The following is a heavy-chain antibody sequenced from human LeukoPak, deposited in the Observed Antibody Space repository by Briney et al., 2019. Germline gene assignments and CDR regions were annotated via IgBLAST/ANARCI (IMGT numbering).Heavy chain of an antibody. CDR3: ARDGQGGDCSDY. Sequence: SVKVSCKASGGTFSSYAISWVRQAPGQGLEWMGGIIPIFGTANYAQKLQGRVTMTTDTSTSTAYMELRSLRSDDTAVYYCARDGQGGDCSDYWGQGTLVTVSS. V-gene: IGHV1-69*05. CDR1: GGTFSSYA. CDR2: IIPIFGTA. D-gene: IGHD2-21*02. J-gene: IGHJ4*02.